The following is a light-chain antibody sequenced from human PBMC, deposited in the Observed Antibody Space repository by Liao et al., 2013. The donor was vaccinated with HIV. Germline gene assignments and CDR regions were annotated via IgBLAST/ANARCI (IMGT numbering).Light chain of an antibody. J-gene: IGLJ2*01. CDR2: QDN. CDR1: KLGDKF. V-gene: IGLV3-1*01. CDR3: QAWDTTTAV. Sequence: SYEMTQPPSVSVSPGQTATITCSGDKLGDKFASWYQQKPGQSPVLVIYQDNKRPSGIPGRFSGSSSGNTATLTISGTQAMDEADYYCQAWDTTTAVFGGGTKLTVL.